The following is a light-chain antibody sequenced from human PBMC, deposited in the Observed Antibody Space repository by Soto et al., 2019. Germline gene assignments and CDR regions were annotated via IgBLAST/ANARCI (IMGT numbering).Light chain of an antibody. J-gene: IGKJ1*01. CDR3: QQSYTTPRT. CDR2: AAS. Sequence: DIQMPQSPSSLSASIGDRVTITCRASQSISSFLNWDQQKPGKAPKLLTYAASSLQSGVPSRFSGSGSGTDFTLTISSLQPVDFANDYCQQSYTTPRTCGQGTKVEIK. CDR1: QSISSF. V-gene: IGKV1-39*01.